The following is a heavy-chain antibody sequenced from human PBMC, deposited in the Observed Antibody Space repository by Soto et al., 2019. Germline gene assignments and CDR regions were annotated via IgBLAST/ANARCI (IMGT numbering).Heavy chain of an antibody. Sequence: GGSLRLSCAASGFSVSSNYISWVRQAPGKGLEWVSVIYRGGSTDYADSVKGRFTISRDNSENTLYLQMNSLTVEDTAVYYCARGWPTVTGYFDYWGQGTLVTVSS. CDR2: IYRGGST. CDR3: ARGWPTVTGYFDY. CDR1: GFSVSSNY. J-gene: IGHJ4*02. V-gene: IGHV3-53*01. D-gene: IGHD4-17*01.